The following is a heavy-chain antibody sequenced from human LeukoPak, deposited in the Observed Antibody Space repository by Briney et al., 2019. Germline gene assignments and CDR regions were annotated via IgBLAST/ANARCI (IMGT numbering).Heavy chain of an antibody. Sequence: GESLKISCKASGYSFTTYWVAWVRQMPGKGLEWMGMISPGDFDTRYTPSFKGQVTISADKSISTAYLQWSSLKASDTATYCCARHQGGMDVWGQGTTVTVSS. CDR2: ISPGDFDT. CDR1: GYSFTTYW. CDR3: ARHQGGMDV. V-gene: IGHV5-51*01. J-gene: IGHJ6*02.